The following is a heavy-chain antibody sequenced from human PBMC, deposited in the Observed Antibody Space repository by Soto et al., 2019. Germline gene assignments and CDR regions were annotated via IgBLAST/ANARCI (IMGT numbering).Heavy chain of an antibody. V-gene: IGHV1-46*01. Sequence: ASVKVSCKASGYTFTSYYIHWVRQAPGQGLEWMGINNPSGGSTSYAQKFQGRVSMNRDTSTSTVYMELSSLRSEDTAVYYCARERGTSCYNTWGQGTLVTVSS. D-gene: IGHD2-2*02. CDR2: NNPSGGST. CDR1: GYTFTSYY. J-gene: IGHJ4*02. CDR3: ARERGTSCYNT.